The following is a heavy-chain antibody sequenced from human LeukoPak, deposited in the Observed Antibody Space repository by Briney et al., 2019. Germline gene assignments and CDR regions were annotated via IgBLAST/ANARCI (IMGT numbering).Heavy chain of an antibody. J-gene: IGHJ3*02. CDR2: IYDSGST. V-gene: IGHV4-39*01. Sequence: PSETLSLTCTVSGGSIRSSYYYWGWIRQPPGRGLEWIGSIYDSGSTYYNPSLKSRVTISVDTSKNQFSLKLSSVTAADTAVYYCARGWPRMLITRVQGRDDAFDIWGQGTIVTVSS. CDR1: GGSIRSSYYY. D-gene: IGHD4/OR15-4a*01. CDR3: ARGWPRMLITRVQGRDDAFDI.